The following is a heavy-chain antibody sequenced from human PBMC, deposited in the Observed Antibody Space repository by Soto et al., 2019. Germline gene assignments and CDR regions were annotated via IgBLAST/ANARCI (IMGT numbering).Heavy chain of an antibody. D-gene: IGHD5-18*01. V-gene: IGHV4-30-4*01. Sequence: SETLSLTCTVSGGSISSGDYYWSWIRQPPGRGLEWIGYIYYSGTTYYNPSLKSRVTISVDTSKNQFSLKVSSVTAADTAVYYCARALIQLWPHYYYGMDVWGQGTTVTVSS. J-gene: IGHJ6*02. CDR1: GGSISSGDYY. CDR2: IYYSGTT. CDR3: ARALIQLWPHYYYGMDV.